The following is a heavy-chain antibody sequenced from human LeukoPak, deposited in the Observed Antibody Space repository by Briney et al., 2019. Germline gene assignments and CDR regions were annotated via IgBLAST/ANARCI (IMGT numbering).Heavy chain of an antibody. J-gene: IGHJ6*02. CDR3: ARDLTARGVTSYYYYGMDV. Sequence: PGRSLRLSCAASGFTFSSYAMHWVRQAPGKGLEWVAVISYDGSNKYYAGSVKGRFTMSRDNSKNTLYLQMNSLRAEDTAVYYCARDLTARGVTSYYYYGMDVWGQGTTVTVSS. D-gene: IGHD3-10*01. V-gene: IGHV3-30*04. CDR1: GFTFSSYA. CDR2: ISYDGSNK.